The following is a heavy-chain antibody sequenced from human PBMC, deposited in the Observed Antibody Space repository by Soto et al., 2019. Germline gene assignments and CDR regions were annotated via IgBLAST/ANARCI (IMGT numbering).Heavy chain of an antibody. CDR2: ILGSGGNT. Sequence: PGGSLRLSCAASGFTFSSYAMSCVRQAPGKGLEWVSTILGSGGNTYYADSVKGRFTISRDNSKNTLYLQMNSLRAEDTAVYYCAKWAVGFDYWGQGTLVTVSS. J-gene: IGHJ4*02. CDR1: GFTFSSYA. CDR3: AKWAVGFDY. V-gene: IGHV3-23*01.